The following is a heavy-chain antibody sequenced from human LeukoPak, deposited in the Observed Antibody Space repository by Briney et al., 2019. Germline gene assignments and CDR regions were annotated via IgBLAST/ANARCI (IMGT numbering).Heavy chain of an antibody. Sequence: GGSLRLSCAASGFTFSTYGMHWVRQAPGKGLEWVAFIQYDGDFKYYADSVKGRLTISRDNSKNTLYLQMNSLRAEDTAVYYCAKTSDQLLYSKFDYWGQGTLVTVSS. V-gene: IGHV3-30*02. CDR1: GFTFSTYG. J-gene: IGHJ4*02. D-gene: IGHD2-2*02. CDR3: AKTSDQLLYSKFDY. CDR2: IQYDGDFK.